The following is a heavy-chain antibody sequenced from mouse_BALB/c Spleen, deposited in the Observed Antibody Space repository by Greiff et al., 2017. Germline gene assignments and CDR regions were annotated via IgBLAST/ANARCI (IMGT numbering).Heavy chain of an antibody. CDR3: AREDYGNFDY. Sequence: QVQLKESGAELVRPGTSVKISCKASGYAFTNYWLGWVKQRPGHGLEWIGDIYPGSGNTYYNEKFKGKATLTADKSSSTAYMQLSSLTSEDSAVYFCAREDYGNFDYWGQGTTLTVSS. D-gene: IGHD2-1*01. CDR2: IYPGSGNT. J-gene: IGHJ2*01. CDR1: GYAFTNYW. V-gene: IGHV1-63*01.